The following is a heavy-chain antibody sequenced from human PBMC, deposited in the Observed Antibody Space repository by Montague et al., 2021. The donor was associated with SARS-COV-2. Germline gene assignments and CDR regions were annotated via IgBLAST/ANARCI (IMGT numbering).Heavy chain of an antibody. CDR3: FGESSDRYYFDY. Sequence: SLRLSCAASGFTFSSYVMSWVRQPPGKGLEWVPLIYSAGSSKSYADSVKGRFTISRDNSKNTMYLQMNSLRAEDTAVYYCFGESSDRYYFDYWGQGTTVTVSS. D-gene: IGHD3-10*01. J-gene: IGHJ4*02. CDR2: IYSAGSSK. V-gene: IGHV3-23*03. CDR1: GFTFSSYV.